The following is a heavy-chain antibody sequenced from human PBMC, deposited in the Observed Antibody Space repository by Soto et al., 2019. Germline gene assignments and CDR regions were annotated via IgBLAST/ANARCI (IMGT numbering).Heavy chain of an antibody. Sequence: AASVKVSCKASGGTFSSYAISWVRQAPGQGLEWMGGIIPIFGTANYAQKFQGRVTITADESTSTAYMELSSLRSEDTAVYYCARGPYDSSGYYFGTPPAYYFDYWGQGTLVTVSS. CDR1: GGTFSSYA. CDR3: ARGPYDSSGYYFGTPPAYYFDY. V-gene: IGHV1-69*13. D-gene: IGHD3-22*01. CDR2: IIPIFGTA. J-gene: IGHJ4*02.